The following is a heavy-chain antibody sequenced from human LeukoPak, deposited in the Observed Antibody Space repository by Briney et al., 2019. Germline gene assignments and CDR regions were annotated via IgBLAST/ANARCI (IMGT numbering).Heavy chain of an antibody. D-gene: IGHD1-26*01. J-gene: IGHJ5*02. CDR1: GGSITSASYY. CDR3: ARGPLYTESFARTRFDA. Sequence: PSETLSLTCTVSGGSITSASYYWGWVRQPPGKGLEWIGSIYYSGYSYNNPSLKGRVTISIDTSTSQFSLELRSVTAADTAVYFCARGPLYTESFARTRFDAWGRGTVVTVSS. CDR2: IYYSGYS. V-gene: IGHV4-39*01.